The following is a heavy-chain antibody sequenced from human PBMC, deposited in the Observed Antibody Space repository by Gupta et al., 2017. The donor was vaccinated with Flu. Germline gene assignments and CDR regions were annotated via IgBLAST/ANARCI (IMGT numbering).Heavy chain of an antibody. CDR1: GYAFPGFD. Sequence: QAQLVQSGAEVTTPGASVRVSCKATGYAFPGFDANWVRQAPGQGHEWLGWMSPNNENTGYAQKFQGRISMTRDISTSTAYMDLRSLTSEDTAGYYCARGVGAVGDYWGQGTLVTVAS. CDR3: ARGVGAVGDY. D-gene: IGHD6-19*01. V-gene: IGHV1-8*01. J-gene: IGHJ4*02. CDR2: MSPNNENT.